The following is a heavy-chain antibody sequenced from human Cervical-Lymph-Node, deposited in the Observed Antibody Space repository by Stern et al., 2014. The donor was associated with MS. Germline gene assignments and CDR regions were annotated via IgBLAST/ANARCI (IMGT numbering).Heavy chain of an antibody. D-gene: IGHD1-26*01. CDR2: IWYDGSNK. V-gene: IGHV3-33*01. CDR3: ARDRGWERDAFDI. CDR1: GFTFSSYG. Sequence: QVQLVQSGGGVVQPGRSLRLSCAASGFTFSSYGMHWVRPAPGKGLEWVAVIWYDGSNKYYADSVKGRFTISRDNSKNTLYLQMNSLRAEDTAVYYCARDRGWERDAFDIWGQGTMVTVSS. J-gene: IGHJ3*02.